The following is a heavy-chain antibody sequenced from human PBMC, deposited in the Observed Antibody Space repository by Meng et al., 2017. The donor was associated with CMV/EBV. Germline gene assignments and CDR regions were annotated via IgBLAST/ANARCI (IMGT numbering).Heavy chain of an antibody. V-gene: IGHV3-21*01. J-gene: IGHJ6*02. D-gene: IGHD6-13*01. CDR2: ISSSSSYI. Sequence: GGSLRLSCAASGFTFSSYSMNWVRQAPGKGLEWVPSISSSSSYIYYADSVKGRFTISRDNAKNSLYLQMNSLRAEDTAVYYCASLLGIYYGMDVWGQGTTVTVSS. CDR1: GFTFSSYS. CDR3: ASLLGIYYGMDV.